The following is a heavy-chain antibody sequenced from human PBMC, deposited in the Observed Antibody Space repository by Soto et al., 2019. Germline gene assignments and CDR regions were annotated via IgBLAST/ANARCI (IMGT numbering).Heavy chain of an antibody. D-gene: IGHD4-17*01. V-gene: IGHV3-7*03. CDR3: VGNGGQYRLDH. Sequence: DVQVVESGGGLVQPGGSLRLSCAVSGFTFPAYWMTWVRQAPGKGLEWVANISPDGSAIQYAVSVEGRFTISRDNAKNSVDLQMTDLRAEDTALYYCVGNGGQYRLDHWGQGTLVTVAS. J-gene: IGHJ4*02. CDR2: ISPDGSAI. CDR1: GFTFPAYW.